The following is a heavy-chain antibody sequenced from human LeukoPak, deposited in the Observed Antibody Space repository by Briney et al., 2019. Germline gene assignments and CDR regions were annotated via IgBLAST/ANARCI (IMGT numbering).Heavy chain of an antibody. D-gene: IGHD5-12*01. J-gene: IGHJ4*02. Sequence: GESLKTSCKGSGYSFTSYWIGWVRQMPGKGLEVMGIIYPGYSDTIYSPSFKGQVTISADTSISTAYLQWSSLKASDTAMYYCARPRMASGSTIPPDYWGQGTLVTVSS. CDR3: ARPRMASGSTIPPDY. CDR1: GYSFTSYW. CDR2: IYPGYSDT. V-gene: IGHV5-51*01.